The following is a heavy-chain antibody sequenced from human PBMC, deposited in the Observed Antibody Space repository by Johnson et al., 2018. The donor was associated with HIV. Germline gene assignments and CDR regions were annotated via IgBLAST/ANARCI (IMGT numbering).Heavy chain of an antibody. CDR1: GVSFSSYW. D-gene: IGHD3-22*01. CDR2: IRQDGSEK. Sequence: VQLVESGGGLVQPGGSLRLSCVDSGVSFSSYWMNWLRQAPGKGLEWVANIRQDGSEKYYVGSVKGRFTVSRDNARKSLYLQMNSLRAEDTAVYYCAREWLYDALDIWGQGTMVTVSS. V-gene: IGHV3-7*01. J-gene: IGHJ3*02. CDR3: AREWLYDALDI.